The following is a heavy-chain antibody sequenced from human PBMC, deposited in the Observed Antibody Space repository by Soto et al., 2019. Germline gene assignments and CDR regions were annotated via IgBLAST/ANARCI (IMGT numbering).Heavy chain of an antibody. CDR3: ARAPNYDNVLGWLYYSALDV. J-gene: IGHJ6*04. Sequence: QVQLVQSVAEVKKPGASVKVSCMASGYTFTTYGITWVRQAPGQGLERVGWSSTYTGYTDYAKRFQGRVIMAADTSTRTAYMELESLTPADTAVYYCARAPNYDNVLGWLYYSALDVWGKGTPVTVSS. CDR1: GYTFTTYG. V-gene: IGHV1-18*01. CDR2: SSTYTGYT. D-gene: IGHD2-8*01.